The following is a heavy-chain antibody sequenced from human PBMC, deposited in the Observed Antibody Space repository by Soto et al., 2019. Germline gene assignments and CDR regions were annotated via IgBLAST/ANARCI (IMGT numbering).Heavy chain of an antibody. CDR2: IRSTTDGGTT. CDR1: GFSFSNAW. Sequence: EVQLVESGGGLVKPGESLRLSCAASGFSFSNAWMNCVRQAPGKGLEWVGRIRSTTDGGTTGYAAPVKGRFTISRDDSQNTLFLKMDSLKTEDTAGYYCTVCLDVCGQGTTVTVS. V-gene: IGHV3-15*07. D-gene: IGHD2-15*01. CDR3: TVCLDV. J-gene: IGHJ6*02.